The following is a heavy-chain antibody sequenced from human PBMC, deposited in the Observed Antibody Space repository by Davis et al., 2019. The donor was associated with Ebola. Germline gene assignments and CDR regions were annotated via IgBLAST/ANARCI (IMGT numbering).Heavy chain of an antibody. Sequence: ASSVTVSCKASGGTFSSYAISWLRQPSGQGPEWMGGIIPIFGTANYAKKFQGRVTITEDKSTSTAYIERSSLRSEDTAVYYCARDLDALGGFDYWGQGTLVTVSS. CDR2: IIPIFGTA. CDR3: ARDLDALGGFDY. CDR1: GGTFSSYA. J-gene: IGHJ4*02. D-gene: IGHD3-16*01. V-gene: IGHV1-69*06.